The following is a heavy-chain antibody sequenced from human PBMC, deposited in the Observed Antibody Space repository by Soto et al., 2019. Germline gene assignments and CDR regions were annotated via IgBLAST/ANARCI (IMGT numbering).Heavy chain of an antibody. CDR2: IYYSGST. CDR1: GGSISSYY. J-gene: IGHJ6*02. D-gene: IGHD4-17*01. CDR3: ARHQTPTTVTLYYYYGMDV. Sequence: SETLSLTCTVSGGSISSYYWSWIRQPPGKGLEWIGYIYYSGSTNYNPSLKSRVTISADKSISTAYLQWSSLKASDTAMYYCARHQTPTTVTLYYYYGMDVWGQGTTVTVSS. V-gene: IGHV4-59*08.